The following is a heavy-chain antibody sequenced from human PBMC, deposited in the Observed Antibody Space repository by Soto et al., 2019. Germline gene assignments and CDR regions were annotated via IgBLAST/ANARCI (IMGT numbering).Heavy chain of an antibody. J-gene: IGHJ5*02. D-gene: IGHD1-1*01. CDR2: IYATGST. Sequence: SETLSLTCTVSGTSISSYYWSWIRQPPGKGLEWIGRIYATGSTDYNPSLKSRITMSVDMSKKQFSLTLRSVTAADTAMYYCVRDGTKNLRDRFDPWGRGILVTVSS. V-gene: IGHV4-4*07. CDR1: GTSISSYY. CDR3: VRDGTKNLRDRFDP.